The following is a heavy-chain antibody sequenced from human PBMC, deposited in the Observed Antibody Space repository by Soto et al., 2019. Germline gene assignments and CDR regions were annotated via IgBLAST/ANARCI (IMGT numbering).Heavy chain of an antibody. CDR2: ISGYNGNT. CDR1: GYTFTSYG. V-gene: IGHV1-18*01. J-gene: IGHJ6*02. D-gene: IGHD2-2*01. CDR3: ARDGYCIRTTCYVGGGFGMDV. Sequence: QVQLVQSGAEVKKPGASVKVSCKASGYTFTSYGISWVRQAPGQGLEWMGWISGYNGNTNYAQKVQGRVTMTTDISTSTAYMELRSLRSDDTAVYYWARDGYCIRTTCYVGGGFGMDVWGQGTTVTVSS.